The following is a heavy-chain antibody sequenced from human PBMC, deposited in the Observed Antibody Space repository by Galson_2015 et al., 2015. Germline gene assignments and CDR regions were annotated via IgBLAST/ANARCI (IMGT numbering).Heavy chain of an antibody. Sequence: SLRLSCAASGFTFSSYEMNWVRQAPGKGLEWVSYISSNGSIIYYADSVKGRFTISRDNAKNSLYLQMNSLRAEGTAVYYCARGSLYSFLHWGQGTTVTVSS. CDR1: GFTFSSYE. CDR3: ARGSLYSFLH. CDR2: ISSNGSII. V-gene: IGHV3-48*03. D-gene: IGHD3-16*02. J-gene: IGHJ6*02.